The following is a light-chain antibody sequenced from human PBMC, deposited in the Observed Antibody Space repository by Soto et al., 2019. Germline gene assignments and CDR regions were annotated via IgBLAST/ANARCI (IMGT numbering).Light chain of an antibody. CDR2: AAS. J-gene: IGKJ4*01. V-gene: IGKV1-8*01. CDR3: QQYYSYPPT. CDR1: QGISSY. Sequence: AIRMTQSPSSFSASTGDRVTITCRASQGISSYLAWYQQKPGKAPKLLIYAASTLQSGVPSRFSGSGSGTDFTLTISCLQSDDFAAYYCQQYYSYPPTFGVGTKVEIK.